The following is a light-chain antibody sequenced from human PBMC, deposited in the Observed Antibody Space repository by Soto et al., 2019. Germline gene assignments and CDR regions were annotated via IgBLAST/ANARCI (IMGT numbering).Light chain of an antibody. V-gene: IGKV3-15*01. CDR1: QSVSSN. Sequence: EIVMTQSPATLSLSPGERATLSCRASQSVSSNLAWYQQKPGQAPRLLIYDTSTRATDIPARFSGSGSGTEFTLSISSLQAEDFALYYCQQYNNWPAYTFGQGTKLEIK. J-gene: IGKJ2*01. CDR2: DTS. CDR3: QQYNNWPAYT.